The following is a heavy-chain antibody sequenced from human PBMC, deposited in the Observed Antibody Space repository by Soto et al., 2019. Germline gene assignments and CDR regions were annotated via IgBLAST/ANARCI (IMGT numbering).Heavy chain of an antibody. J-gene: IGHJ4*02. Sequence: GGSLRLSCAASGFTFSSYAMHWVRQAPGKGLEYVSAISSNGGSTYYANSVKGRFTISRDNSKNTLYLQMGSLRAEDMAVYYCARSPLPAAMPNYFDYWGQGTLVTVSS. D-gene: IGHD2-2*01. CDR3: ARSPLPAAMPNYFDY. CDR2: ISSNGGST. V-gene: IGHV3-64*01. CDR1: GFTFSSYA.